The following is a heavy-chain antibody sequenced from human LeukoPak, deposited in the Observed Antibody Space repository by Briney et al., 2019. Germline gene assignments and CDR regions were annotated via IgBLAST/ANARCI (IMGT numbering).Heavy chain of an antibody. D-gene: IGHD3-16*01. CDR3: ARDRDYGEGLDAFDI. CDR2: IWYDGSNK. J-gene: IGHJ3*02. CDR1: GFTFSSCG. V-gene: IGHV3-33*01. Sequence: PGRSLRLSCAASGFTFSSCGMHWVRQAPGKGLEWVAVIWYDGSNKYYADSVKGRFTISRDNSKNTLYLQMNSLRAEDTAVYYCARDRDYGEGLDAFDIWGQGTMVTVSS.